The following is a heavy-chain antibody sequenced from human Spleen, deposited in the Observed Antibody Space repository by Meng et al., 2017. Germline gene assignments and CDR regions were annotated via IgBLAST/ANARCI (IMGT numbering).Heavy chain of an antibody. CDR2: FGPEEGET. CDR3: VRDEDISAAGKLFGDY. J-gene: IGHJ4*02. V-gene: IGHV1-24*01. Sequence: ASVKVSCKVSGYTLTELSMHWVRQAPGKGLEWVGGFGPEEGETIYAQKFQGRVTMTEDTSTDTAYMELSSLRSEDAAVYYCVRDEDISAAGKLFGDYWGQGTLVTVSS. D-gene: IGHD6-13*01. CDR1: GYTLTELS.